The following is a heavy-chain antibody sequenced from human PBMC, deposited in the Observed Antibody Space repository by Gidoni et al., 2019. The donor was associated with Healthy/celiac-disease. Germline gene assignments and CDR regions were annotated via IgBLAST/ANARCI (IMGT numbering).Heavy chain of an antibody. V-gene: IGHV3-23*01. Sequence: EVQLLESGGGLVQPGGSLRLSCAASGLTFSSYAMSWVRQAPGKGLEWVSAISGSGGSTYYADSVKGRFTISRDNSKNTLYLQMNSLRAEDTAVYYCAKNLWFGELVYYFDYWGQGTLVTVSS. J-gene: IGHJ4*02. CDR1: GLTFSSYA. CDR3: AKNLWFGELVYYFDY. CDR2: ISGSGGST. D-gene: IGHD3-10*01.